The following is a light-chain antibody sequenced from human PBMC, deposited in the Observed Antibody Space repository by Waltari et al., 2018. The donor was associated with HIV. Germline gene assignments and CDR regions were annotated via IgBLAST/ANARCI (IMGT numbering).Light chain of an antibody. V-gene: IGKV3-15*01. CDR2: EPA. CDR3: QQYDSGPRGIT. J-gene: IGKJ2*01. CDR1: QSISAK. Sequence: EIVMTQSPPTLSVSPGQRVTLSCRASQSISAKVAWYQQRPGQAPTLLIYEPATSPTGIPASFSGSGSGTEFTLTISSLQSEDFATYFCQQYDSGPRGITFGQGTMLEIK.